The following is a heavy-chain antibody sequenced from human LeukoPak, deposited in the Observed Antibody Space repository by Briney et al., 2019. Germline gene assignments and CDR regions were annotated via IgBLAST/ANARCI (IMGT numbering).Heavy chain of an antibody. CDR2: IYPGDSET. CDR3: ARVTAASDY. D-gene: IGHD6-13*01. V-gene: IGHV5-51*01. CDR1: GYTFTNYW. J-gene: IGHJ4*02. Sequence: GESLKISCKGSGYTFTNYWIAWVRQMPGKGLEWMGIIYPGDSETKYSPSFQGQVTISADKSISTAYLQWSSLKASDTAMYYCARVTAASDYWGQGTLVTVSS.